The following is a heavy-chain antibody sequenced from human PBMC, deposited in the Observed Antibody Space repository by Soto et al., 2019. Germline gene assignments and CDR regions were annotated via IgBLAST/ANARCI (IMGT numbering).Heavy chain of an antibody. CDR1: GYTFTNYY. CDR3: AKPDGPDY. J-gene: IGHJ4*02. CDR2: INPSGGST. Sequence: DSVKVSCKASGYTFTNYYIHWVRQAPGQGHQWMGIINPSGGSTSYAQKFQGRVTMNRDTSTSTVYMELSSLRYEDTAVYYCAKPDGPDYWGQGALVTVSS. V-gene: IGHV1-46*01.